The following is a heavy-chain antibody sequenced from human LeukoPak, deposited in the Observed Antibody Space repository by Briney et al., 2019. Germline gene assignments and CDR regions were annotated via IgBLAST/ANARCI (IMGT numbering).Heavy chain of an antibody. D-gene: IGHD3-9*01. Sequence: SETLSLTCAVYGGSFSGYYWSWIRQPPGKGLEWIGESNHSGSTNYNPSLKSRVTISVDTSKNQFSLKLSSVTAADTAVYYCARVRYDILTGYYIPFDYWGQGTLVTVSS. CDR1: GGSFSGYY. V-gene: IGHV4-34*01. CDR3: ARVRYDILTGYYIPFDY. CDR2: SNHSGST. J-gene: IGHJ4*02.